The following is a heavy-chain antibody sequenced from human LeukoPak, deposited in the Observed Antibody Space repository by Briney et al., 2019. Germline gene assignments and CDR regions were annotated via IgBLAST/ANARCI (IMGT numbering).Heavy chain of an antibody. J-gene: IGHJ6*02. Sequence: PGGSLRLSCAASGFTFSSYAMHWVRQAPGKGLEWVAVISYDGSNKYYADSVKGRFTISRDNAKNSLYLQMNSLRAEDTALYHCARAHYYYGMDVWGQGTTVTVSS. CDR1: GFTFSSYA. CDR3: ARAHYYYGMDV. V-gene: IGHV3-30-3*01. CDR2: ISYDGSNK.